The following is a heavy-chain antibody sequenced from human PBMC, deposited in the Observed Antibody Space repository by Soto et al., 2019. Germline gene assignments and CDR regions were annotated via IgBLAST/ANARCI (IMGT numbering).Heavy chain of an antibody. D-gene: IGHD1-20*01. Sequence: GGSLRLSCAASGFTFSSYDMHWVRQATGKGLEWVSAIGTAGDTYYPGSVKGRFTISRENAKNSLYLQMNSLRAGDTAVYYCARASLLNNWNRSRAFDIWGQGTMVTVSS. CDR3: ARASLLNNWNRSRAFDI. CDR1: GFTFSSYD. V-gene: IGHV3-13*01. J-gene: IGHJ3*02. CDR2: IGTAGDT.